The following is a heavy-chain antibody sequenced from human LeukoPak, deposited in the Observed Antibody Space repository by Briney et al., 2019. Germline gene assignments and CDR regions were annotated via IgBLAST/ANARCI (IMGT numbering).Heavy chain of an antibody. J-gene: IGHJ4*02. CDR3: ARLLIYDFWSGYSSFDF. D-gene: IGHD3-3*01. V-gene: IGHV4-39*01. CDR1: GGSISSSSYY. CDR2: IYYSGST. Sequence: SETLSLTCTVSGGSISSSSYYWGWIRQPPGKGLEWIGSIYYSGSTYYNPSLKSRVTVSVDTSKNQFSLKLSSVTAADTAVYYCARLLIYDFWSGYSSFDFWGQGTLVTVSS.